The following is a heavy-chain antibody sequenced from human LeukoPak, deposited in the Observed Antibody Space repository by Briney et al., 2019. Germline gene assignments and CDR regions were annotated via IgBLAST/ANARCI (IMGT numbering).Heavy chain of an antibody. V-gene: IGHV3-30*03. D-gene: IGHD2-21*01. J-gene: IGHJ4*02. CDR3: ARDSMVIEDYFDY. CDR2: ISYDGSNK. CDR1: GFTVSSNY. Sequence: PGGSLRLSCAASGFTVSSNYMSWVRQAPGKGLEWVAVISYDGSNKYYADSVKGRFTISRDNSKNTLYLQMNSLRAEDTAVYYCARDSMVIEDYFDYWGQGTLVTVSS.